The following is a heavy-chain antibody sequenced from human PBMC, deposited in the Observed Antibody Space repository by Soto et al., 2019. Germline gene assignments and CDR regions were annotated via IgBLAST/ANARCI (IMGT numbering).Heavy chain of an antibody. Sequence: SETLSLTCTVSGGSISSYYWSWIRQPPGKGLEWIGYIYYSGSTNYNPSLKSRVTISVDTSKNRFSLKLSSVTAADTAVYYCARGQGSGYLFDYWGQGTLVTVSS. V-gene: IGHV4-59*12. CDR1: GGSISSYY. CDR3: ARGQGSGYLFDY. CDR2: IYYSGST. D-gene: IGHD3-22*01. J-gene: IGHJ4*02.